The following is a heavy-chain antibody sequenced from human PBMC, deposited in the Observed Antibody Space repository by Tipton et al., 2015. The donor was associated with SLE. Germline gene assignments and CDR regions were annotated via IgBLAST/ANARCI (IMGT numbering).Heavy chain of an antibody. CDR2: IFHNGNT. V-gene: IGHV4-30-2*05. CDR3: ARERHSAYGRNWFDP. D-gene: IGHD5-12*01. Sequence: TLSLTCVVSGASISTEGFSWSWIRQPPGKGLEWIGYIFHNGNTYYNPSLKSRVSMSVETSGNQFSLNLASVTAADTAVYYCARERHSAYGRNWFDPWGQGTLVTVSS. CDR1: GASISTEGFS. J-gene: IGHJ5*02.